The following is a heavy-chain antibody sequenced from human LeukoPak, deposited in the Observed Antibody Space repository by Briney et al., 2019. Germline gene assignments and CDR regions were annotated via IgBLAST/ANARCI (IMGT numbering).Heavy chain of an antibody. Sequence: GGSLRLSCAASGFTFDDYAMHWVRQAPGKGLEWVSGISWNSGSIGYADSVKGRFTISRDNAKNSLYLQMNSLRAEDTALYYCAKNVGDYWGQGTLVAVSS. CDR2: ISWNSGSI. D-gene: IGHD1-26*01. CDR3: AKNVGDY. V-gene: IGHV3-9*01. J-gene: IGHJ4*02. CDR1: GFTFDDYA.